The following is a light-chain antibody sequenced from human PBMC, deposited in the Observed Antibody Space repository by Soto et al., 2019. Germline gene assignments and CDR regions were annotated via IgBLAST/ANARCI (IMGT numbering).Light chain of an antibody. J-gene: IGKJ4*01. CDR2: WAS. Sequence: DIVMTQSPDSLVVSLGERATINCRSSQNILNSPDKRNYLAWYQQQSGQPPKLLIYWASTRESRVPVRSSGSGSGVDFTLTISSLQAEDVAVYYCHQYYSAPQITFGGGTKVEIK. CDR3: HQYYSAPQIT. V-gene: IGKV4-1*01. CDR1: QNILNSPDKRNY.